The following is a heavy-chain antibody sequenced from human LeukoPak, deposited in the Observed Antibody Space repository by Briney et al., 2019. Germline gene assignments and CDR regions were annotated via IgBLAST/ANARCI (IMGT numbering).Heavy chain of an antibody. CDR3: ARDPLKWELLREVVPDYFDY. Sequence: GGSLRLSCAASGFTVSSNYMSWVRQAPGKGREWVSVIYSGGSTYYADSVKGRFTISRDNSKNTLYLQMNSLRAEDTAVYYCARDPLKWELLREVVPDYFDYWGQGTLVTVSS. D-gene: IGHD1-26*01. CDR2: IYSGGST. J-gene: IGHJ4*02. CDR1: GFTVSSNY. V-gene: IGHV3-66*01.